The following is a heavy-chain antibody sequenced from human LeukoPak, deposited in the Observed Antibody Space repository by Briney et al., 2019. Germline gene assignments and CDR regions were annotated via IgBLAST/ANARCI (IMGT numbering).Heavy chain of an antibody. CDR2: IYYSGRT. J-gene: IGHJ4*02. V-gene: IGHV4-39*01. CDR3: AGDILTLPY. CDR1: GXSISSGSDY. D-gene: IGHD3-9*01. Sequence: PSETLSLTCTVSGXSISSGSDYWGWIRQPPGKGLEWIGSIYYSGRTYYSPSLKSRVTISVDTSKNQFSLKLSSVTAADTAVYYCAGDILTLPYWGQGTLVTVSS.